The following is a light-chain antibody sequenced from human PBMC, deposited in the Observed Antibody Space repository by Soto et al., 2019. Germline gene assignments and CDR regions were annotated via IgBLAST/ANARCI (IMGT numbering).Light chain of an antibody. Sequence: QSALTQPRSVSGSPGQSLTISCTGTSSDVGGYSYVSWYQQHPGKAPKLVIYDVNKRPSGVPDRFSGSKSGNTASLTISVLQAEDEADYYCCSYAGSYIFVVFGGGTKVTVL. CDR1: SSDVGGYSY. CDR3: CSYAGSYIFVV. CDR2: DVN. J-gene: IGLJ2*01. V-gene: IGLV2-11*01.